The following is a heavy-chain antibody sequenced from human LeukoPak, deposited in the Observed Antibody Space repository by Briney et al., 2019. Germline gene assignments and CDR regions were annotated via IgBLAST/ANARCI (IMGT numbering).Heavy chain of an antibody. V-gene: IGHV3-30*18. Sequence: PGKSLRLSCAASGFSFSTYVMHWVRQSPGKGLGWVAFIQDDGNNKYYADSVKGRFTISRDNSKNTLYVQMNSLRTEDTAVYYCAKNKWSGGYSSEPFDYWGQGTLVTVSS. CDR3: AKNKWSGGYSSEPFDY. CDR1: GFSFSTYV. D-gene: IGHD3-22*01. J-gene: IGHJ4*02. CDR2: IQDDGNNK.